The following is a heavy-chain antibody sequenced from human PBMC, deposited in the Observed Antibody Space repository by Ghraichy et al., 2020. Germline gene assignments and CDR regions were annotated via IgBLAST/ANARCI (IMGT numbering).Heavy chain of an antibody. CDR2: IYWNDDK. CDR1: GFSLSTSGVG. V-gene: IGHV2-5*01. Sequence: SGPTLVKPTQTLTLTCTFSGFSLSTSGVGVGWIRQPPGKALEWLALIYWNDDKRYSPSLKSRLTITKDTSKNQVVLTMTNMDPVDTATYYCAHRGSTIFGVVITFDYWGQGTLVTVSS. J-gene: IGHJ4*02. CDR3: AHRGSTIFGVVITFDY. D-gene: IGHD3-3*01.